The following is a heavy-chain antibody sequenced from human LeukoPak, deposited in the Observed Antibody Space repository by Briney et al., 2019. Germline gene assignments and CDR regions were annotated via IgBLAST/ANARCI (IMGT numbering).Heavy chain of an antibody. Sequence: SETLSLTCAVYGGSFSGYYWSWIRQPPGKGLEWIGEINHSGSTNYNPSLKSRVTISVDTSKNQFSLKLSSVTAADTAVYYCARPTSGVGGWLLPPRAFDIWGQGTMVTVSS. CDR3: ARPTSGVGGWLLPPRAFDI. J-gene: IGHJ3*02. D-gene: IGHD3-16*01. V-gene: IGHV4-34*01. CDR2: INHSGST. CDR1: GGSFSGYY.